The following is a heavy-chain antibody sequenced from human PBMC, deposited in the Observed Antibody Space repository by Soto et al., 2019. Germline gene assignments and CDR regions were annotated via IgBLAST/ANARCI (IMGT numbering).Heavy chain of an antibody. V-gene: IGHV4-59*08. J-gene: IGHJ5*02. CDR1: GGSISSYY. CDR2: IYYSGST. Sequence: SETLSLTCTVSGGSISSYYWSWIRQPPGKGLEWIGYIYYSGSTNYNPSLKSRVTISVDTSKNQFSLKLSSVTAADTAVYYCARHKGTWSGYSSIDPWGQGTLVTVSS. CDR3: ARHKGTWSGYSSIDP. D-gene: IGHD3-3*01.